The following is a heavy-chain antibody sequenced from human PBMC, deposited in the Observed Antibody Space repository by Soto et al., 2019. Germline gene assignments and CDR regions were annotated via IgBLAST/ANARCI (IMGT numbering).Heavy chain of an antibody. CDR1: GFTFSSYG. D-gene: IGHD3-3*01. J-gene: IGHJ6*02. V-gene: IGHV3-33*01. CDR3: ARDPAPDYDFWSGPYYYYRMDV. CDR2: IWYDGSNK. Sequence: LRLSCAASGFTFSSYGMHWVRQAPGKGLEWVAVIWYDGSNKYYADSVKGRFTISRDNSKNTLYLQMNSLRAEDTAVYYCARDPAPDYDFWSGPYYYYRMDVWGQGTTVTVSS.